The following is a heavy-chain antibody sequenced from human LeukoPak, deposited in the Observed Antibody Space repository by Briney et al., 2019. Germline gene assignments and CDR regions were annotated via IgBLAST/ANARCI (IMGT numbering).Heavy chain of an antibody. D-gene: IGHD3-10*01. J-gene: IGHJ4*02. Sequence: SETLSLTCAVSGVSISSSEWWIWVRQPPGQGLEWIGEIHRDGRTRYNPSLKSRVTMSMDYSKNQFSLSVTSVTAADTAIYYCGKTGIYFNPIDYWGPGSLVTVSS. V-gene: IGHV4-4*02. CDR3: GKTGIYFNPIDY. CDR1: GVSISSSEW. CDR2: IHRDGRT.